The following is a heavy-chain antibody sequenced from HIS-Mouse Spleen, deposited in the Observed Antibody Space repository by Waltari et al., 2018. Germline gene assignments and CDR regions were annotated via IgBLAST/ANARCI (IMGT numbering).Heavy chain of an antibody. CDR1: GFTFSSYW. V-gene: IGHV3-7*01. CDR3: ARERRGPGWFDP. CDR2: IKKDGSET. D-gene: IGHD5-12*01. Sequence: EVQLVESGGGLVQPGGSLRLSCAASGFTFSSYWMSWVRQAPGKGLGWVANIKKDGSETYYVDSVKGRFTISRDNAKNSLYLQMNSLRAEDTAVYYCARERRGPGWFDPWGQGTLVTVSS. J-gene: IGHJ5*02.